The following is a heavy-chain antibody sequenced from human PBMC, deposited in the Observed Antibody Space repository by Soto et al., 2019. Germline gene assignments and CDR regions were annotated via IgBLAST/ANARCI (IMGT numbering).Heavy chain of an antibody. Sequence: GESRKIPCKGSGYTFSSHCIGWVPQVPGKGLEWMRIIYPGDSDARYSPSFQGEVTISADKSLTTAYMQWNSLRASDSGIYYCARVGCSGVNCYPRDALHDSGQRSEVTVSS. V-gene: IGHV5-51*01. D-gene: IGHD2-15*01. CDR3: ARVGCSGVNCYPRDALHD. J-gene: IGHJ4*02. CDR2: IYPGDSDA. CDR1: GYTFSSHC.